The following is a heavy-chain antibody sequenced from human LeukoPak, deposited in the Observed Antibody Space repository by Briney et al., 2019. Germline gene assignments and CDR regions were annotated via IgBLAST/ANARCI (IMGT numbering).Heavy chain of an antibody. Sequence: GSLRLSCAASGFTFSDYYMSWIRQPPGKGLEYIASIDYSGSTYYNPSLKSRVTISVDTSKNQFSLKLSSVTAADTAVYYCARAGYCSSTSCYRGRLGYWGQGTLVTVSS. V-gene: IGHV4-34*01. D-gene: IGHD2-2*01. J-gene: IGHJ4*02. CDR3: ARAGYCSSTSCYRGRLGY. CDR1: GFTFSDYY. CDR2: IDYSGST.